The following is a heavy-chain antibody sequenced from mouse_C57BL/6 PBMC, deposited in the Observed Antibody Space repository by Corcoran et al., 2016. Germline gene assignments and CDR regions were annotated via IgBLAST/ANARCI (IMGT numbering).Heavy chain of an antibody. CDR2: INPNNGGT. CDR1: GYTFTDYY. J-gene: IGHJ4*01. Sequence: EVQLQQSGPELVKPGASVKISCKASGYTFTDYYMNWVKQSHGKSLEWIGDINPNNGGTSYNQKFKGKATLTVDKSSSTAYMELRSRTSEYSAVYYCASHYYGSLYYAMDYWGQGTSVTVSS. V-gene: IGHV1-26*01. CDR3: ASHYYGSLYYAMDY. D-gene: IGHD1-1*01.